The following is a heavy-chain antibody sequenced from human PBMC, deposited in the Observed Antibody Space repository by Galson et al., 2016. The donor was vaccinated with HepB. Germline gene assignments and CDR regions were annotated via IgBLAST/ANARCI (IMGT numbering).Heavy chain of an antibody. Sequence: SLRLSCAASGFTFSSYWMHWVRQAPGKGLVWVSRINSDGIRTSYADSVKGRFTISRDNAKNTLYLQMNSLRAEDTAVYYCARDSSPPAGTDWFDPWGQGTLVTVSS. CDR3: ARDSSPPAGTDWFDP. CDR1: GFTFSSYW. D-gene: IGHD2-2*01. CDR2: INSDGIRT. J-gene: IGHJ5*02. V-gene: IGHV3-74*01.